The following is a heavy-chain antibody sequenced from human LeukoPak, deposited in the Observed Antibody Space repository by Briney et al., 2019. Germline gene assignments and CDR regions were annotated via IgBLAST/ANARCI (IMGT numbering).Heavy chain of an antibody. CDR3: ARRSRDGYTRGAYYYYMDV. J-gene: IGHJ6*03. Sequence: SETLSLTCTVSGGSISSSSYYWGWIRQPPGKGLEWIGSIYYSGSTNYNPSLKSRVTISVDTSKNQFSLKLNSVTAADTAVYYCARRSRDGYTRGAYYYYMDVWGKGTTVTISS. D-gene: IGHD5-24*01. CDR1: GGSISSSSYY. V-gene: IGHV4-39*07. CDR2: IYYSGST.